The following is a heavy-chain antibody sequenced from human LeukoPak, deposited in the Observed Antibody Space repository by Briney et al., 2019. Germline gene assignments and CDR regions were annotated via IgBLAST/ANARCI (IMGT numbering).Heavy chain of an antibody. Sequence: SETLSLTCAVYGGSFSGYYWSWIRQPPGKGLEWMGEINHSGSTNYKPSLKSRVTISVDTSKNQFSLKLSSVTAADTAVYYCARHRRSGYRNWFDPWGQGTLVTVSS. CDR3: ARHRRSGYRNWFDP. J-gene: IGHJ5*02. V-gene: IGHV4-34*01. CDR2: INHSGST. D-gene: IGHD3-22*01. CDR1: GGSFSGYY.